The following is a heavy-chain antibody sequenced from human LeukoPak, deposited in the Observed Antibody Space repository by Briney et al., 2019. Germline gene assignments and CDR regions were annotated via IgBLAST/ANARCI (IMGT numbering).Heavy chain of an antibody. D-gene: IGHD3-10*01. CDR2: ISAYNGNT. CDR1: GYTFTSYG. V-gene: IGHV1-18*01. Sequence: GASVTVSCKASGYTFTSYGFSWVRQAPGQGLEWMGWISAYNGNTNYAQKLQGRVTMTTDTSTSTAYMELRSLRSDDTAVYYCARGEVYGSGSYYNEGPASDYYYGMDVWGQGTTVTVSS. CDR3: ARGEVYGSGSYYNEGPASDYYYGMDV. J-gene: IGHJ6*02.